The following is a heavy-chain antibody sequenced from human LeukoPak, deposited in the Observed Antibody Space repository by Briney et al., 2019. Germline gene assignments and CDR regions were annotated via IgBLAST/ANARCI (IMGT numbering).Heavy chain of an antibody. CDR3: ARADLWFGEHPTWFDP. CDR2: INTNSGKP. CDR1: GYTFTSYA. V-gene: IGHV7-4-1*02. D-gene: IGHD3-10*01. Sequence: ASVKVSCKASGYTFTSYAMNWVRQARGQGGEWMGWINTNSGKPTYAQGFTGRFVFSLDASVSTAYLQISSLMGEDTAVYYCARADLWFGEHPTWFDPWGQGTLVTVSS. J-gene: IGHJ5*02.